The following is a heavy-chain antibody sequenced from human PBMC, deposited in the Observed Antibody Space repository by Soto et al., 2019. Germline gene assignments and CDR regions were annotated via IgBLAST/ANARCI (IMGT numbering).Heavy chain of an antibody. D-gene: IGHD2-15*01. CDR1: GFTFSSYS. J-gene: IGHJ4*02. CDR2: ISSSSSTI. V-gene: IGHV3-48*01. CDR3: ARGGGCSGGSCNFDY. Sequence: EVQLVESGGGLVQPGGPLRLSCAASGFTFSSYSMNWVRQAPGKGLEWVSYISSSSSTIYYADSVKGRFTISRDNAKNSLYLQMNSLRAEDTAVYYCARGGGCSGGSCNFDYWGQGTLVTVSS.